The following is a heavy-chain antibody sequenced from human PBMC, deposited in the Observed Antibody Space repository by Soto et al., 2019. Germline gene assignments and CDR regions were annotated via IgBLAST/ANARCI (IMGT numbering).Heavy chain of an antibody. J-gene: IGHJ4*02. CDR3: ARSSGGSRWYPPDY. CDR2: VANDGSNQ. D-gene: IGHD6-13*01. Sequence: QVQLVESGGGVVQPGRSLRLSCAASGFTFSSYGMQWVRQSPGEGPEWVAIVANDGSNQYYAESVKGRFTISRDNSKTTVFLEMHTLRPEGTTVKYCARSSGGSRWYPPDYWGQGTLVTVSS. V-gene: IGHV3-30*03. CDR1: GFTFSSYG.